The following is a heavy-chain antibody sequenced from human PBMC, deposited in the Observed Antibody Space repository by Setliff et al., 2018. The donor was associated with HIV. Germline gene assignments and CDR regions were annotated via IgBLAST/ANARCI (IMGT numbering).Heavy chain of an antibody. J-gene: IGHJ6*03. V-gene: IGHV4-4*07. Sequence: KASETLSLTCSVSGASITSRNWSWIRQAAGKGLEWIGRIYTRGNTNYNPSLRSRVTMSVDTSKNQFSLKVTSVTAADTAVYYCTRDLWGDDYYYNNMDVWGQGTTVTVSS. CDR2: IYTRGNT. CDR3: TRDLWGDDYYYNNMDV. D-gene: IGHD2-21*02. CDR1: GASITSRN.